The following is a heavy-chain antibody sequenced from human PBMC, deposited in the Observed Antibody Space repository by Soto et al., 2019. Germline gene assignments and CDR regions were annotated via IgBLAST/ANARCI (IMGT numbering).Heavy chain of an antibody. Sequence: EVQLLESGGSLVQPGGSLSLSCAASGFTFSTYVMSWVRQAPGKGLEWVSTISGSADSTFYADSVKGGFTISRANSKNSLYLQLNSLRVEDTSVYYCATVGAGSCSRTSCLFHFDYWGQGTLATVSS. CDR1: GFTFSTYV. D-gene: IGHD2-2*01. CDR2: ISGSADST. CDR3: ATVGAGSCSRTSCLFHFDY. J-gene: IGHJ4*02. V-gene: IGHV3-23*01.